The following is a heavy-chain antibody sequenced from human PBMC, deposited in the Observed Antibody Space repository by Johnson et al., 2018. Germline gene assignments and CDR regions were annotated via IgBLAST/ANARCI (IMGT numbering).Heavy chain of an antibody. CDR3: ARGLEGDGYIRTDY. CDR2: IRSKGNSYAT. J-gene: IGHJ4*02. Sequence: VQLVESGGGLVQPGGSLKLSCAASGFPFGGSAIHWVRQASGKGLAWVGRIRSKGNSYATAYAASLKGRFTLSRDDSKNTAYLQMNSLKTEETAVYYCARGLEGDGYIRTDYWGQGTLVTVSS. D-gene: IGHD5-24*01. CDR1: GFPFGGSA. V-gene: IGHV3-73*01.